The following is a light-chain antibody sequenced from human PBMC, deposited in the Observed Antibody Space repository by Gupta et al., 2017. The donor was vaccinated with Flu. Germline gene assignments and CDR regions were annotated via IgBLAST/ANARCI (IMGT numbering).Light chain of an antibody. CDR3: QQYNNWPPWT. CDR1: QSVSSN. J-gene: IGKJ1*01. V-gene: IGKV3-15*01. CDR2: GAS. Sequence: EIVMTQSPATLSVSRGERATLSCRASQSVSSNLAWYQQKPGQAPRLLIYGASTRATGIPARFSGSGSGTEFTLTISSLQSGDFAVYYCQQYNNWPPWTFGQGTKVEIK.